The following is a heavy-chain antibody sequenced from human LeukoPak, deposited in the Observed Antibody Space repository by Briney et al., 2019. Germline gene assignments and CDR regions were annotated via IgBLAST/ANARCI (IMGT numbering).Heavy chain of an antibody. J-gene: IGHJ4*02. CDR3: ARHLQYYDIFGFDY. CDR1: GGSFSGYY. D-gene: IGHD3-9*01. V-gene: IGHV4-34*01. Sequence: PSETLSLTCAVYGGSFSGYYWSWIRQPPGKGLEWIGEINHSGSTNYNPSLKSRVTISVDTSKNQFSLKLSSVTAADTAVYYCARHLQYYDIFGFDYWGQGTLVTVSS. CDR2: INHSGST.